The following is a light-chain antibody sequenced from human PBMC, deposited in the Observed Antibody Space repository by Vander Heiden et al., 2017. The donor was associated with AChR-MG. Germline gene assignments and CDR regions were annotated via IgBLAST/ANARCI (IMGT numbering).Light chain of an antibody. Sequence: QSVLTQPPSASGTPGQTITISCSRSRSNIGGNNHVYWYQHSPGAAPKLLMYRDDQRPSGVPDRFSGSKSGTSVSLAISGLRSEDEAVYYCATWDASLSGWVFGGGTKVTVL. CDR1: RSNIGGNNH. CDR2: RDD. CDR3: ATWDASLSGWV. J-gene: IGLJ3*02. V-gene: IGLV1-47*01.